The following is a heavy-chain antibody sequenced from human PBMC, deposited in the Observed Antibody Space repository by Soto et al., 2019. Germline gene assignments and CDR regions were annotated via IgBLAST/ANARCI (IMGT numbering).Heavy chain of an antibody. CDR2: IYYSGST. V-gene: IGHV4-59*01. CDR1: GGSISSYY. D-gene: IGHD5-18*01. Sequence: NPSETLSLTCTVSGGSISSYYWSWIRQPPGKGLEWIGYIYYSGSTNYNPSPKSRVTISVDTSKNQFSLKLSSVTAADTAVYYCARTLYSYGPRFDYWGQGTLVTVSS. J-gene: IGHJ4*02. CDR3: ARTLYSYGPRFDY.